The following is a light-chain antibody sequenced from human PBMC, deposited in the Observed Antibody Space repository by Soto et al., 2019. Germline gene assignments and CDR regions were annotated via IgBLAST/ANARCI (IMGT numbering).Light chain of an antibody. J-gene: IGKJ5*01. CDR3: QHYPNWPPIT. CDR1: QSIGSN. Sequence: ILMTQSPVTLSVSPGDSATLSCRASQSIGSNLAWYQQKPGQAPRLLIYAASTRVTGLPGRFSGRGSGTECTLTISGLQSEDFAIYYCQHYPNWPPITFGQGTRLEIK. CDR2: AAS. V-gene: IGKV3-15*01.